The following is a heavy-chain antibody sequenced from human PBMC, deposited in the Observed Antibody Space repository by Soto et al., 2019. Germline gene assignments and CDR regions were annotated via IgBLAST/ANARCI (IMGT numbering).Heavy chain of an antibody. CDR1: GGTFSSYA. J-gene: IGHJ6*02. Sequence: ASVKVSCKASGGTFSSYAISWVRQAPGQGLKWMGGIIPIFGTANYAQKFQGRVTITADESTSTAYMELSSLRSEDTAVYYCARDGEQQLFFRYGMDVWGQGTTVTVSS. CDR2: IIPIFGTA. D-gene: IGHD6-13*01. CDR3: ARDGEQQLFFRYGMDV. V-gene: IGHV1-69*13.